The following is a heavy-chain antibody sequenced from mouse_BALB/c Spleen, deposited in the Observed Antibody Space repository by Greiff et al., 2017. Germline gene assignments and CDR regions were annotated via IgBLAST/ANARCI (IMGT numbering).Heavy chain of an antibody. V-gene: IGHV4-1*02. Sequence: EVKVEESGGGLVQPGGSLKLSCAASGFDFSRYWMSWVRQAPGKGLEWIGEINPDSSTINYTPSLKDKFIISRDNAKNTLYLQMSKVRSEDTALYYCARENYGYVGAMDYWGQGTSVTVSS. D-gene: IGHD1-2*01. CDR2: INPDSSTI. J-gene: IGHJ4*01. CDR1: GFDFSRYW. CDR3: ARENYGYVGAMDY.